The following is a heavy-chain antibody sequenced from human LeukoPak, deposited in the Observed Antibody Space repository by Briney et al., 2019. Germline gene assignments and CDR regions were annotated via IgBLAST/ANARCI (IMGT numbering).Heavy chain of an antibody. CDR1: GFTFSTYA. CDR3: ARHGGYNFDY. J-gene: IGHJ4*02. CDR2: ISYDGSNT. D-gene: IGHD3-16*01. Sequence: PGGSLRLSCAASGFTFSTYAMHWVRRAPGKGLEWVAVISYDGSNTYSADSVKGRFTISRDNSKNTLFLQMNSLRAEDTAVYYCARHGGYNFDYWGQGTLVAVSS. V-gene: IGHV3-30*14.